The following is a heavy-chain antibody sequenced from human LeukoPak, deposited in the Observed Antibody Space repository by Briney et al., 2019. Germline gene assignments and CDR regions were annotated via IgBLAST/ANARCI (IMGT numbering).Heavy chain of an antibody. Sequence: ASVKVSCKASGYTFTNYYMHWVRQAPGQGLEWMGIINPSGGSTSYAQKFRGRVTMTRDTSTSTVYMELSSLRSDDTAVYYCARVQLNQLMDYWGQGTLVTVSS. CDR1: GYTFTNYY. J-gene: IGHJ4*02. V-gene: IGHV1-46*01. CDR3: ARVQLNQLMDY. CDR2: INPSGGST. D-gene: IGHD5-24*01.